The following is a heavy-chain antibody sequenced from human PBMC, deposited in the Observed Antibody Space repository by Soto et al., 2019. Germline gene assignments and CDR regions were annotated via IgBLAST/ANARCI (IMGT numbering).Heavy chain of an antibody. Sequence: VQLLESGGGLVQPGGSLRLSCAASGFTFPSYAMTWVRQAPGKGLEWVSAISGRGGSTYYADSVKGRFTISRDNSKNTMYLEMNSLRVEDTAVYYCAKDASYDSSGHWSPLDYWGQGTLVTVSS. V-gene: IGHV3-23*01. CDR2: ISGRGGST. CDR3: AKDASYDSSGHWSPLDY. CDR1: GFTFPSYA. D-gene: IGHD3-22*01. J-gene: IGHJ4*02.